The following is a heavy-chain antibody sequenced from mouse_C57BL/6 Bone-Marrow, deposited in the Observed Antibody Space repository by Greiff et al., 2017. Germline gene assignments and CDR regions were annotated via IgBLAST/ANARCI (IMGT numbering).Heavy chain of an antibody. D-gene: IGHD2-1*01. CDR3: ARPIYYGNSWLAY. CDR1: GYTFTSYW. J-gene: IGHJ3*01. CDR2: IHPNSGST. Sequence: QVQLKESGAELVKPGASVKLSCKASGYTFTSYWMHWVKQRPGQGLEWIGMIHPNSGSTNYNEKFKSKATLTVDKSSSTAYMQLSSLTSEDSAVYYCARPIYYGNSWLAYWGQGTLVTVSA. V-gene: IGHV1-64*01.